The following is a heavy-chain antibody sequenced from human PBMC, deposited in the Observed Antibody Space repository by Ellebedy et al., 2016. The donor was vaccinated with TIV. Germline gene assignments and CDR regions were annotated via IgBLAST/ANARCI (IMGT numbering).Heavy chain of an antibody. V-gene: IGHV3-30-3*01. D-gene: IGHD6-19*01. CDR2: ISYDGDNT. CDR3: ARAPPGSGPDY. CDR1: GFTFITSA. J-gene: IGHJ4*02. Sequence: GGSLRLXXAASGFTFITSAMHWVRQAPGEGLGWVAAISYDGDNTYFADSVKGRFTISRDTSKNTLYLQMTSLITEDTAVYYCARAPPGSGPDYWGQGTLVTVSS.